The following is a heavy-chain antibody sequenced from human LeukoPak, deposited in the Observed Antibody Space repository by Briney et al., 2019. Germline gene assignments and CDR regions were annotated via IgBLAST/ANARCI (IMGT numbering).Heavy chain of an antibody. V-gene: IGHV1-2*02. J-gene: IGHJ3*02. CDR1: GYTFTGYY. D-gene: IGHD6-13*01. CDR3: ARESGTDAFDI. CDR2: INPNSGGT. Sequence: VASVKVSCKASGYTFTGYYMHWVQQAPGQGLEWMGWINPNSGGTNYAQKFQGRVTMTRDTSISTAYMELSRLRSDDTAVYYCARESGTDAFDIWGQGTMVTVSS.